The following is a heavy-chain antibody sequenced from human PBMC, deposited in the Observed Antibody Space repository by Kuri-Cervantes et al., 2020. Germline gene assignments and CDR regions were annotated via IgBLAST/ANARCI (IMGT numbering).Heavy chain of an antibody. V-gene: IGHV4-59*01. Sequence: ESLKISCTVSGGSISSYYWSWIRQPPGKGLEWIGYIYYSGSTNYNPSLKSRVTISVDTSKNQFSLKLSSVTAAGTAVYYCARVHYDYVWGSYRSAHLNYYYYYGMDVWGQGTTVTVSS. CDR3: ARVHYDYVWGSYRSAHLNYYYYYGMDV. CDR1: GGSISSYY. CDR2: IYYSGST. J-gene: IGHJ6*02. D-gene: IGHD3-16*02.